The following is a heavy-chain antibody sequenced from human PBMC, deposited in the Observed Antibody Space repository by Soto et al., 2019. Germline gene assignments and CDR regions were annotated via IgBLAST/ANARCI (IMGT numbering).Heavy chain of an antibody. J-gene: IGHJ4*02. CDR3: ARGAGYSSGWYYFDY. D-gene: IGHD6-19*01. CDR2: ISGSGGST. V-gene: IGHV3-23*01. CDR1: GFTFSSYA. Sequence: EVQLLESGGGLVQPGGSLRLSCAASGFTFSSYAMSWVRQAPGKGLEWVSAISGSGGSTNYADSVKGRFTISRDNAKNSLYLQMNSLRAEDTAVYYCARGAGYSSGWYYFDYWGQGTLVTVSS.